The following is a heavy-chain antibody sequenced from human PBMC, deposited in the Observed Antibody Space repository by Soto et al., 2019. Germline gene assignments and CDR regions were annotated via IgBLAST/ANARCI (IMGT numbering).Heavy chain of an antibody. CDR2: IFGSGGGI. V-gene: IGHV3-23*01. Sequence: EVRLLESGGGLVQPGGSLRLSCEASGFTFSAYTMNWVRQVPGKGLQWVSGIFGSGGGIQYADSVRGRFTVSRDNSRNTRYLPLDSLRAEDTAVYYCATGLIANNGVWEPFDMWGQGTEVTVAS. J-gene: IGHJ3*02. CDR3: ATGLIANNGVWEPFDM. CDR1: GFTFSAYT. D-gene: IGHD2-8*01.